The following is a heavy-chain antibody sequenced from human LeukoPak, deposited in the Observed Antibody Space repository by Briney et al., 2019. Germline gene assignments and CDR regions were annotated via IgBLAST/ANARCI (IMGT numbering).Heavy chain of an antibody. D-gene: IGHD3-3*01. J-gene: IGHJ3*02. CDR1: GVSISSGGYY. CDR3: ARDYRRDYDFWSGYYTGFNAFDI. CDR2: IYHSGST. V-gene: IGHV4-30-2*01. Sequence: SETLSLTCTVSGVSISSGGYYWSWIRQPPGEGLEWIGYIYHSGSTYYNPSLKSRVTISVDRSKNQFSLKLSSVTAADTAVYYCARDYRRDYDFWSGYYTGFNAFDIWGQGTMVTVSS.